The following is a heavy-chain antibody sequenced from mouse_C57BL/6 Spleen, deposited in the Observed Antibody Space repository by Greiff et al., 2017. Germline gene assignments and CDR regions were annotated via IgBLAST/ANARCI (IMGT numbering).Heavy chain of an antibody. Sequence: LQQSGAELVRPGASVKMSCKASGYTFTSYNMHWVKQTPRQGLEWIGAIYPGNGDTSYNQKFKGKATLTVDKSSSTAYMQLSSLTSEDSAVYFCARSYYGSSSFYAMDYWGQGTSVTVSS. CDR2: IYPGNGDT. CDR3: ARSYYGSSSFYAMDY. V-gene: IGHV1-12*01. J-gene: IGHJ4*01. CDR1: GYTFTSYN. D-gene: IGHD1-1*01.